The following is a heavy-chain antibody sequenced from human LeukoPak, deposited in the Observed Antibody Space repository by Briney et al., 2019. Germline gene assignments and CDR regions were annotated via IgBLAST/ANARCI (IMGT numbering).Heavy chain of an antibody. CDR3: ARGQVPVTSYYYYYMDV. D-gene: IGHD3-10*01. J-gene: IGHJ6*03. V-gene: IGHV1-18*01. CDR2: ISAYNGNT. Sequence: GASVKVSCKASGYTFTSYGISWVRQAPGQGLEWMGWISAYNGNTNYAQKFQGRVTITADESTSTAYMELSSLRSEDTAVYYCARGQVPVTSYYYYYMDVWGKGTTVTVSS. CDR1: GYTFTSYG.